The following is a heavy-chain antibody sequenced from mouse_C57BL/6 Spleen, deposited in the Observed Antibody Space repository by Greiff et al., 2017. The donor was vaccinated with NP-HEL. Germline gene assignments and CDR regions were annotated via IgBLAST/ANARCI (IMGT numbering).Heavy chain of an antibody. D-gene: IGHD1-1*01. J-gene: IGHJ1*03. V-gene: IGHV1-62-2*01. CDR1: GYTFTEYT. CDR3: ARHEEEAYYGSTYWYFDV. Sequence: QVQLQQSGAELVKPGASVKLSCKASGYTFTEYTIHWVKQRSGQGLEWIGWFYPGSGSIKYNEKFKDKATLTADKSSSTVYMELSRLTSEDSAVYFCARHEEEAYYGSTYWYFDVWGTGTTVTVSS. CDR2: FYPGSGSI.